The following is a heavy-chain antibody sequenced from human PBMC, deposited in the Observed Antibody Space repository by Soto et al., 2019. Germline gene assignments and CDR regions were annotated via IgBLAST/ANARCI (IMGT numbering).Heavy chain of an antibody. CDR1: GGTFSSYA. J-gene: IGHJ4*02. CDR3: ARVSARKSGSYTRIFDY. V-gene: IGHV1-69*13. Sequence: SVKVSCKASGGTFSSYAISWVRQAPGQGLEWMGGIIPIFGTANYAQKFQGRVTITADESTSTAYMELSSLRSEDTAVYYCARVSARKSGSYTRIFDYWGQGPLVTVSS. CDR2: IIPIFGTA. D-gene: IGHD1-26*01.